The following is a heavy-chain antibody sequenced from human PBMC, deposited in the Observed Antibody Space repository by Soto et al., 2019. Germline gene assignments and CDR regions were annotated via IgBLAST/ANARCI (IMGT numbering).Heavy chain of an antibody. D-gene: IGHD6-13*01. CDR2: IWYDGSNK. J-gene: IGHJ4*02. V-gene: IGHV3-33*01. CDR3: ARDVLAAAGNFDY. Sequence: WGSLRLSCAASGFTFSSYGMHWVRQAPGKGLEWVAVIWYDGSNKYYADSVKGRFTISRDNSKNTLYLQMNSLRAEDTAVYYCARDVLAAAGNFDYWGQGTLVTVSS. CDR1: GFTFSSYG.